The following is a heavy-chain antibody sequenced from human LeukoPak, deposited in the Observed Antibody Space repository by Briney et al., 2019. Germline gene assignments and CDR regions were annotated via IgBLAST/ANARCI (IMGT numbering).Heavy chain of an antibody. CDR1: GGSFSGYY. V-gene: IGHV4-34*01. CDR2: INHSGST. Sequence: SETLSLTCAVYGGSFSGYYWSWIRQPPGKGLEWIGEINHSGSTNYNPSLKSRVTISVDTSKNQFSLKLSSVTAADTAVYYCARGQGRFGVPNYWGQGTLVTVSS. CDR3: ARGQGRFGVPNY. D-gene: IGHD3-10*01. J-gene: IGHJ4*02.